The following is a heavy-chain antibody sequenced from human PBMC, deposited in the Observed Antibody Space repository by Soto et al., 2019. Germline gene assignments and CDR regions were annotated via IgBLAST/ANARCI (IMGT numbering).Heavy chain of an antibody. Sequence: QVQLVQSGAEVKKPGASVKVSCQTSGYSFTNYALQWVRQAPGQRLEWMGWINAGNGNTKYSQKFQGRVTITSDTSATTGYMELSSLRSEDTAVYYCAIGRCSGGRCNSGYYYYMDVWGKGTTVIVSS. V-gene: IGHV1-3*01. D-gene: IGHD2-15*01. CDR2: INAGNGNT. CDR3: AIGRCSGGRCNSGYYYYMDV. J-gene: IGHJ6*03. CDR1: GYSFTNYA.